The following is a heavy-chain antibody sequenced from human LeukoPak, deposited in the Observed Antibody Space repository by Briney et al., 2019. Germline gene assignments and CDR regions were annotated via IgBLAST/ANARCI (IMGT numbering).Heavy chain of an antibody. CDR1: GFTVSSYG. J-gene: IGHJ4*02. V-gene: IGHV3-23*01. CDR3: AKDNRRAHYFDD. CDR2: ISGSGGST. Sequence: GASLRLSCAASGFTVSSYGMRWVRQAPGKGMGWGSAISGSGGSTYYAASVKGRFTISRDNSKNTLYLQMNSLRAEDTAVYYCAKDNRRAHYFDDWGQGTLVTVSS.